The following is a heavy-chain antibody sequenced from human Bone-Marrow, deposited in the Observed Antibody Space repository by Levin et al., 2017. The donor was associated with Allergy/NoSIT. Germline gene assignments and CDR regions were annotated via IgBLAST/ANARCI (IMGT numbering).Heavy chain of an antibody. CDR1: GLSLGNFA. CDR3: VREPLGVSMVVERAWFDP. J-gene: IGHJ5*02. CDR2: ISKNGDT. D-gene: IGHD2-2*01. Sequence: GESLKISCAASGLSLGNFAMDWVRQAPGKGLEWVSSISKNGDTYYADSVKGRFTMSRDNAKDTVFLHMNNLSGDDTAVYYCVREPLGVSMVVERAWFDPWGQGTQVTVSS. V-gene: IGHV3-23*01.